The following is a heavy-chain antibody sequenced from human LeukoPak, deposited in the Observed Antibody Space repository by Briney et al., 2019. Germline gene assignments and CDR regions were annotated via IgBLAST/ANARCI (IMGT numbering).Heavy chain of an antibody. CDR1: GYTFTSYD. Sequence: ASVKVSCKASGYTFTSYDINWVRQATGQGLEWMGWMNPNSGNTGYAQKFQGRVTMTRNTSISTAYMELSSLRSEDTAVYYCARATYCSSTSCYGSTRNYYFDYWGQGTLVTVSS. CDR3: ARATYCSSTSCYGSTRNYYFDY. V-gene: IGHV1-8*01. J-gene: IGHJ4*02. D-gene: IGHD2-2*01. CDR2: MNPNSGNT.